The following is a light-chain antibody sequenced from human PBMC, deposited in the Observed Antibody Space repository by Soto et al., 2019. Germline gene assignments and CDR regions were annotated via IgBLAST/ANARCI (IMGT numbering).Light chain of an antibody. CDR1: QGIRNS. Sequence: DIQMTQSPSFLSASVGDRVTITCRASQGIRNSLAWYQHKPGKVPKLLIYAASTLYSGVSSRFSGSGSGTDFTLTIGSLQPEDVAVYYCQKHSSVPFTFGGGTKVELK. J-gene: IGKJ4*01. CDR3: QKHSSVPFT. V-gene: IGKV1-27*01. CDR2: AAS.